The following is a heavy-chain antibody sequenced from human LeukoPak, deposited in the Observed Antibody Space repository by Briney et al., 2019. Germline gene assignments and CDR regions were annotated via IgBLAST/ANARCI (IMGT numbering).Heavy chain of an antibody. CDR3: ATLAYYDFWGGSYYYGMDV. J-gene: IGHJ6*02. V-gene: IGHV1-2*02. D-gene: IGHD3-3*01. Sequence: ASVKVSCKASGYTFTGYYMHWVRQAPGQGLEWMGWINPNSGGTNYAQKSQGRVTMTRDTSISTAYMELSRLRSDDTAVYYCATLAYYDFWGGSYYYGMDVWGQGTTVTVSS. CDR1: GYTFTGYY. CDR2: INPNSGGT.